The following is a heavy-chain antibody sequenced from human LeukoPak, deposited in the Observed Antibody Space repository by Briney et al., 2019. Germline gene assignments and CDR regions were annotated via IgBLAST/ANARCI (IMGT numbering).Heavy chain of an antibody. D-gene: IGHD3-9*01. J-gene: IGHJ4*02. CDR1: GGSFSGYY. CDR2: INHSGST. Sequence: SETLSLTCAVYGGSFSGYYWSWIRQPPGKGLEWIGEINHSGSTNYNPSLKSRVTISVDTSKNQFSLKLSSVAAADTAVYYCARVGILTGAIDYWGQGTLVTVCS. V-gene: IGHV4-34*01. CDR3: ARVGILTGAIDY.